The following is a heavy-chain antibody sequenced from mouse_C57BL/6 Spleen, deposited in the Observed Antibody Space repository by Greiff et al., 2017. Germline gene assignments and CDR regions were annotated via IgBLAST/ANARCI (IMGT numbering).Heavy chain of an antibody. CDR1: GFTFSDYG. CDR2: ISSGSSTI. D-gene: IGHD4-1*01. Sequence: EVMLVESGGGLVKPGGSLKLSCAASGFTFSDYGMHWVRQAPEKGLEWVAYISSGSSTIYYADTVKGRFTISRDNAKNTLFLQMTSLRSEDTAMYYCARRRTGTDAMDYWGQGTSVTVSS. CDR3: ARRRTGTDAMDY. V-gene: IGHV5-17*01. J-gene: IGHJ4*01.